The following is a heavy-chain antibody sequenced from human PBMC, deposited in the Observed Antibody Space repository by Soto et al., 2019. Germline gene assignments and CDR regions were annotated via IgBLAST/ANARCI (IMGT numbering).Heavy chain of an antibody. CDR3: ARITGRHLDY. Sequence: KTSETLSLSCTVSCGSVSSGSYYWSWIRQPPGKGLEWIGYIYYSGTAYFSPSLATRVTFHVDTSKNQFSLTLYSVTAADTAVYYCARITGRHLDYWGQGILVTVSS. CDR1: CGSVSSGSYY. V-gene: IGHV4-61*01. J-gene: IGHJ4*02. CDR2: IYYSGTA. D-gene: IGHD1-20*01.